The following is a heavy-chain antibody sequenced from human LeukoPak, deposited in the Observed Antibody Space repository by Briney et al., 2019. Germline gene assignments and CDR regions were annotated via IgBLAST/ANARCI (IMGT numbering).Heavy chain of an antibody. CDR1: GYTFTSYD. Sequence: ASVKVSCKASGYTFTSYDINWVRQATGQGLEWMGWMNPNSGNTGYAQKFQGRVTITRNTSISTAYMELSSLRSEDTAVYYCARGDSSSWYIERYFQHWGQGTLVTVSS. D-gene: IGHD6-13*01. V-gene: IGHV1-8*03. CDR2: MNPNSGNT. CDR3: ARGDSSSWYIERYFQH. J-gene: IGHJ1*01.